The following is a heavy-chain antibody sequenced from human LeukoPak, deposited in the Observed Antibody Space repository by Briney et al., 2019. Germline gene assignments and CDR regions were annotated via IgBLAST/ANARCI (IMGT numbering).Heavy chain of an antibody. D-gene: IGHD1-26*01. CDR3: AREGVGATPFDY. CDR1: GGSISSSSYY. CDR2: IYYSGST. J-gene: IGHJ4*02. V-gene: IGHV4-39*02. Sequence: PSETLSLTCTVSGGSISSSSYYWGWIRQPPGKGLEWIGSIYYSGSTYYNPSLKSRVTISVDTSKNQFSLKLSSVTAADTAVYYCAREGVGATPFDYWGQGTLVTVSS.